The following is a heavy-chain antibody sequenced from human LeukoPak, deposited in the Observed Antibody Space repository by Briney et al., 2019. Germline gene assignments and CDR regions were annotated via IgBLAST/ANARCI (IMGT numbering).Heavy chain of an antibody. CDR3: ARGYYYVYDY. Sequence: GSLRLSCAASGFTFSGYYWSWIRQPPGKGLEWIGEINHSGSTNYNPSLKSRVTISVDTSKNQFSLKLSSVTAADTAVYYCARGYYYVYDYWGQGTLVTVSS. CDR1: GFTFSGYY. V-gene: IGHV4-34*01. CDR2: INHSGST. D-gene: IGHD3-10*02. J-gene: IGHJ4*02.